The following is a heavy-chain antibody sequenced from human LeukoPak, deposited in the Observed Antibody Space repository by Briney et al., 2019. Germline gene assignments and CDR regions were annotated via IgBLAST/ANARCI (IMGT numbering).Heavy chain of an antibody. Sequence: GESLKISYKGSGYSFTSYWIGWVRQMPGKGLEWMGIIYPGDSDTRYSPSFQGQVTISADKSISTAYLQWSSLKASDTAMYYCARLVYCSSTSCYKGNEGGWFDPWGQGTLVTVSS. CDR3: ARLVYCSSTSCYKGNEGGWFDP. D-gene: IGHD2-2*02. V-gene: IGHV5-51*01. J-gene: IGHJ5*02. CDR1: GYSFTSYW. CDR2: IYPGDSDT.